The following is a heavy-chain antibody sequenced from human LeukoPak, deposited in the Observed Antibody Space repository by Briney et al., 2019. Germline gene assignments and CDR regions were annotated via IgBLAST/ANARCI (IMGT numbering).Heavy chain of an antibody. CDR3: ARWDY. Sequence: GGSLRLSCAASGYTFSNYWMSWVRQAPGRGLECVANINQDGSETYYVDSVKGRFTISRDNAKNSLSLQMNSLRAEDTAIYYCARWDYWGQGTLVTVSS. CDR1: GYTFSNYW. J-gene: IGHJ4*02. V-gene: IGHV3-7*05. CDR2: INQDGSET.